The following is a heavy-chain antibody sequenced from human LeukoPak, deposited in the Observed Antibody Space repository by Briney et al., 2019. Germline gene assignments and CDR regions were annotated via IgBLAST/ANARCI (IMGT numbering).Heavy chain of an antibody. CDR2: INHSGST. V-gene: IGHV4-34*01. Sequence: SETLSLTCAVYGGSFSGYYWSWIRQPPGKGLEWIGEINHSGSTNYNPSLKSRVTISVDTSKSQFSLKLSSVTAADTAVYYCASSYYYGSGSYYNAYWGQGTLVTVSS. D-gene: IGHD3-10*01. J-gene: IGHJ4*02. CDR1: GGSFSGYY. CDR3: ASSYYYGSGSYYNAY.